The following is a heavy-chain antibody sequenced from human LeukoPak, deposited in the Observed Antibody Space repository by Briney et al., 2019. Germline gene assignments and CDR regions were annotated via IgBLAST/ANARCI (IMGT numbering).Heavy chain of an antibody. J-gene: IGHJ4*02. CDR2: IRSDGSSE. D-gene: IGHD2-15*01. CDR3: ARYCSGGTCYVGLI. CDR1: GFTFSTYG. V-gene: IGHV3-33*01. Sequence: PGGSLRLSCAASGFTFSTYGTHWVRQAPGKGLEWVAVIRSDGSSEYYADSVKGRFIISRDNSKNTLYLQTNSLRAEDTAVYYCARYCSGGTCYVGLIWGQGTLVTVSS.